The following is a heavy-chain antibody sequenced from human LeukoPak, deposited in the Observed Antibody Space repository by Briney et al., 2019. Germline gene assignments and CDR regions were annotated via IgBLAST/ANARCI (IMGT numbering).Heavy chain of an antibody. J-gene: IGHJ4*02. CDR1: GYTFTGYY. Sequence: ASVKVSCKASGYTFTGYYMHWVRQAPGQGLERMGWINPNSGGTNYAQKFQGRVTMTRDTSISTAYMELSRLRSDDTAVYYCARGLYYYDSSPSDYWGQGTLVTVSS. CDR2: INPNSGGT. V-gene: IGHV1-2*02. D-gene: IGHD3-22*01. CDR3: ARGLYYYDSSPSDY.